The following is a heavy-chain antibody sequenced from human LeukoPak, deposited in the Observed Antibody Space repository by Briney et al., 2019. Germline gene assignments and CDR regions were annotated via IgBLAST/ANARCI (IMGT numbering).Heavy chain of an antibody. J-gene: IGHJ6*02. Sequence: SETLSLTCTVSGDSISTGNYYWSWIRQPAGKGLEWIGSGSTNYNPSLKSRVTISVDTSKNHFSLKLPSVTAADTAVYYCARGVVIAEGEGMDVWGQGTTVTVSS. CDR2: GST. CDR1: GDSISTGNYY. V-gene: IGHV4-61*02. CDR3: ARGVVIAEGEGMDV. D-gene: IGHD2-21*01.